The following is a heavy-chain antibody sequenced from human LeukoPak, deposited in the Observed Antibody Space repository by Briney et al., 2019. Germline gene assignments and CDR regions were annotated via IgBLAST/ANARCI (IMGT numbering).Heavy chain of an antibody. J-gene: IGHJ4*02. D-gene: IGHD3-22*01. CDR2: IYYSGST. V-gene: IGHV4-31*03. Sequence: PSQTLSLTCTVSGGSISSGGYYWSWIRQHPGKGLEWIGYIYYSGSTYYNPSLKSRVTISVDTSKNQFSLKLSSVTAADTAVYYCASGLDYYDSSGYYYGRTSHDYWGQGTLVTVSS. CDR1: GGSISSGGYY. CDR3: ASGLDYYDSSGYYYGRTSHDY.